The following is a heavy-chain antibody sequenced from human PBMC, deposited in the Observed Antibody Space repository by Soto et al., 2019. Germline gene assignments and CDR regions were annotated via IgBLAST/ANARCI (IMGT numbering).Heavy chain of an antibody. J-gene: IGHJ6*02. CDR3: AASIFYYGMDV. V-gene: IGHV5-10-1*04. CDR1: GYSFTSYW. Sequence: GESLKISCKGSGYSFTSYWISWVRQMPGKGLEWMGSIYPSDSYTNYSPSFQGQVTISADKSISTTYLQWSSLKASDTAIYYCAASIFYYGMDVWGQGTTVTVSS. CDR2: IYPSDSYT.